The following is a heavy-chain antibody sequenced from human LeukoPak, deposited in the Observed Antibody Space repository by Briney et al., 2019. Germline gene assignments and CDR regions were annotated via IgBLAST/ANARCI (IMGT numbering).Heavy chain of an antibody. J-gene: IGHJ4*02. V-gene: IGHV3-7*03. Sequence: GGSLRLSCEASGFTFRNYWMSWVRQVPGKGLECVASINQDGSERYYVDSVTGRFTISRDNSKNLVYLQMNTLRAEDTSIYYCASGVVFDFWGQGILVTVSS. CDR1: GFTFRNYW. D-gene: IGHD3-3*01. CDR2: INQDGSER. CDR3: ASGVVFDF.